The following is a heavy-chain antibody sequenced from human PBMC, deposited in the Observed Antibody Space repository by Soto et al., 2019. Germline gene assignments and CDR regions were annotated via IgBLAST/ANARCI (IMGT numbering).Heavy chain of an antibody. CDR3: AREEGGLWFGEFSYYYYGTDV. CDR1: GYTFTGYY. V-gene: IGHV1-2*02. CDR2: INPNSGGT. D-gene: IGHD3-10*01. Sequence: ASVKVSCKASGYTFTGYYMHWVRQAPGQGLEWMGWINPNSGGTNYAQKFQGRVTMTRDTSISTAYMELSRLRSDDTAVYYCAREEGGLWFGEFSYYYYGTDVWGQGTTVTVSS. J-gene: IGHJ6*02.